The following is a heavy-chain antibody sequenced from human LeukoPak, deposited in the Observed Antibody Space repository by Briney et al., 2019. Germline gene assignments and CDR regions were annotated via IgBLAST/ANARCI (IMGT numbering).Heavy chain of an antibody. CDR2: IYHSGST. D-gene: IGHD6-13*01. V-gene: IGHV4-61*05. Sequence: PSETLSLTCTVSGGSISSSSYYWGWIRQPPGKGLEWIGYIYHSGSTNYNPSLKSRVTISVDTSKNQFSLKLSSVTAADTAVYYCASVYSSWFDPWGQGTLVTVSS. CDR1: GGSISSSSYY. CDR3: ASVYSSWFDP. J-gene: IGHJ5*02.